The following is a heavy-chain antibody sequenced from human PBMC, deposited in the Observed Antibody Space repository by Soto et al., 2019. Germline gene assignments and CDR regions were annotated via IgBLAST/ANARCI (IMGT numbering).Heavy chain of an antibody. J-gene: IGHJ4*02. CDR1: GDRISTTGVA. D-gene: IGHD1-26*01. V-gene: IGHV6-1*01. CDR3: VIDYSEAFDL. Sequence: SQTLSLTCVISGDRISTTGVAWNWIRQSPARGLEWLGRTYYRSKWISESALSVKSRLAINSDTSKNQFSLQLNSVIPDDTAVYYCVIDYSEAFDLWGPGILDTVSS. CDR2: TYYRSKWIS.